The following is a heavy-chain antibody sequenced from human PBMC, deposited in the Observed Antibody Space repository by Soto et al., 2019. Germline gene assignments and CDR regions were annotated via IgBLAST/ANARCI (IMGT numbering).Heavy chain of an antibody. CDR2: INSDGSST. CDR3: ARVFIAVAGTRPFDY. V-gene: IGHV3-74*01. D-gene: IGHD6-19*01. CDR1: GFTFSSYW. Sequence: PGGSLRLSCAASGFTFSSYWMHWVRQAPGKGLVWVSRINSDGSSTSYADSVKGRFTISRDNAKNTLYLQMNSLRAEDTAVYYCARVFIAVAGTRPFDYWGQGTLVTVSS. J-gene: IGHJ4*02.